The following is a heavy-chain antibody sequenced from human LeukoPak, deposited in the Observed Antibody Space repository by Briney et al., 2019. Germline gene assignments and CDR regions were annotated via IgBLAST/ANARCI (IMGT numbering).Heavy chain of an antibody. CDR2: ISSSGNYI. CDR3: ARTTDYSSGFDY. CDR1: RFTFSRYG. V-gene: IGHV3-21*01. Sequence: GGSLRLSCAASRFTFSRYGMNWVRQAPGKGLEWVSSISSSGNYISYADSVKGRFTISRDNAQNSLFLQMNSLRAEDTAVYYCARTTDYSSGFDYWGQGTLVSVSS. J-gene: IGHJ4*02. D-gene: IGHD6-19*01.